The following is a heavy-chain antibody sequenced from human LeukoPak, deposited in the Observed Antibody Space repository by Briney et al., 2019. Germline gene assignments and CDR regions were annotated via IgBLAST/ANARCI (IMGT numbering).Heavy chain of an antibody. Sequence: ASETLSLTCAVYGGSFSGYYWSWIRQPPGKGLEWIGEINHSGSTNYNPSLKSRVTISVDTSKNQFSLKLSSVTAADTAVYYCARMYVWSGAWFDPWGQGTLVTVSS. CDR2: INHSGST. CDR3: ARMYVWSGAWFDP. CDR1: GGSFSGYY. V-gene: IGHV4-34*01. J-gene: IGHJ5*02. D-gene: IGHD3-16*01.